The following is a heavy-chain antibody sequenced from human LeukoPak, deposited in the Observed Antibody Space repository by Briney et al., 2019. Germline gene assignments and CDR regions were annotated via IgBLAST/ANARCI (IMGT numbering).Heavy chain of an antibody. D-gene: IGHD3-22*01. CDR3: ARWRHSSGYYYDD. V-gene: IGHV3-64*01. CDR2: ISSNGGST. CDR1: GFTFSSYT. J-gene: IGHJ4*02. Sequence: GGSLRLSCAASGFTFSSYTMHWVRQAPGKGLEYVSAISSNGGSTYYANSVKGRFTISGDNSKNTLYLQMGSLRAEDMAVYYCARWRHSSGYYYDDWGQGTLVTVSS.